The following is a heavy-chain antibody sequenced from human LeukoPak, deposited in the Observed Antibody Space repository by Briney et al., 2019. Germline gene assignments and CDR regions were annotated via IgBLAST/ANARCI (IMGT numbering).Heavy chain of an antibody. V-gene: IGHV4-31*03. Sequence: PSGTLSLTCTVSGGSISSGGYYWSWIRQHPGKGLEWIGYIYYSGSTYYNPSLKSRVTMSVDTSKNQFSLKLSSVTAADTAVYYCAREGLELNPALGYYYYYMDVWGKGTTVTVSS. D-gene: IGHD1-7*01. J-gene: IGHJ6*03. CDR1: GGSISSGGYY. CDR3: AREGLELNPALGYYYYYMDV. CDR2: IYYSGST.